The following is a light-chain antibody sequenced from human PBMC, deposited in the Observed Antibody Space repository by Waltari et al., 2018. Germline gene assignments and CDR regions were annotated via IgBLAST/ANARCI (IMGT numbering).Light chain of an antibody. Sequence: QSVLTQPPSVSAAPGQKVTISCSGSDSNIGTNFVSWYQQVPGSAPKLLIFEDEKRPSGIPARLSGSKSGPSATLAITGLQPGDEADFYCGTWDTSLSPHVIFGGGTRLTVL. CDR1: DSNIGTNF. J-gene: IGLJ2*01. V-gene: IGLV1-51*02. CDR2: EDE. CDR3: GTWDTSLSPHVI.